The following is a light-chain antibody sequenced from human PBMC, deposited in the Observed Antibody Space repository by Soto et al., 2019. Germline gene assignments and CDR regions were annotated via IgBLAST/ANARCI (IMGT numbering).Light chain of an antibody. CDR2: DVS. J-gene: IGKJ1*01. CDR3: QQYDTFWT. CDR1: QRISSW. V-gene: IGKV1-5*01. Sequence: DIQMTQSPSTLSASVGDRVTITCRASQRISSWLAWYQQKPGKAPKLLIYDVSSLESGVPSRFSGSGSGTEFTLTISSLQPDDSATYYCQQYDTFWTFGQGTKVDI.